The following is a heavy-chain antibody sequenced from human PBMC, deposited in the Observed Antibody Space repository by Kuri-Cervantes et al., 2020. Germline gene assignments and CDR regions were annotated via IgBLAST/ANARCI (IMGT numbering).Heavy chain of an antibody. CDR2: ISWNSGSI. CDR1: GFTFDDYA. V-gene: IGHV3-9*01. Sequence: LSLTCAASGFTFDDYAMHWVRQAPGKGLEWVSGISWNSGSIGYADSVKGRFTISRDNAKNSLYLQMNSLRAEDTALYYCAKDGELDYGDHTGFDYWGQGTLVTVSS. J-gene: IGHJ4*02. CDR3: AKDGELDYGDHTGFDY. D-gene: IGHD4-17*01.